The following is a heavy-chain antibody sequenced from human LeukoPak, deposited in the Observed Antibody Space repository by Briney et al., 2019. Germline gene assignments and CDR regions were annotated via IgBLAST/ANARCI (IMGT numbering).Heavy chain of an antibody. CDR3: ARAGPKRAITMIHFQH. V-gene: IGHV4-59*08. D-gene: IGHD3-22*01. Sequence: SVTLSLTCTVSGCSISSYYWSWLRQPPGKGLEWIAYISDIGSINYNTSLTSRATISVDTSKNQFSLKLTSVTAADTAVYYCARAGPKRAITMIHFQHWGQGTLVTVSS. J-gene: IGHJ1*01. CDR1: GCSISSYY. CDR2: ISDIGSI.